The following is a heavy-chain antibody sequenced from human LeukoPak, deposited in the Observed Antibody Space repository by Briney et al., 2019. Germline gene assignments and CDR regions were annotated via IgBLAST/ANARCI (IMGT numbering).Heavy chain of an antibody. V-gene: IGHV3-7*03. CDR1: GFTFSSYW. Sequence: GGSLRLSCAASGFTFSSYWMSWVRQAPGKGLEWVANIKQDGSEKYYVDSVKGRFTISRDNSKNTLYLQMNSLRAEDTAVYYCAKLSMITFGGIPDYWGQGTLVIVSS. J-gene: IGHJ4*02. CDR3: AKLSMITFGGIPDY. CDR2: IKQDGSEK. D-gene: IGHD3-16*01.